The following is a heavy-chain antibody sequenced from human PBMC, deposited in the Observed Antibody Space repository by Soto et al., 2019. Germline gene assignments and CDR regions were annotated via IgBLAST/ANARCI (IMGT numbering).Heavy chain of an antibody. D-gene: IGHD6-19*01. CDR3: AKDRGGFTSGWEFFDF. J-gene: IGHJ4*02. Sequence: EVALLESGGGLVQPGGYLRLSCEVSGVAFSFYSMSWVRQAPGKGLEWVASISGNGATTYYAASGKGRFTFSRDNSKNAVHLQMNSLRGEDTAVYYCAKDRGGFTSGWEFFDFWGQGTLVTVSS. CDR1: GVAFSFYS. CDR2: ISGNGATT. V-gene: IGHV3-23*01.